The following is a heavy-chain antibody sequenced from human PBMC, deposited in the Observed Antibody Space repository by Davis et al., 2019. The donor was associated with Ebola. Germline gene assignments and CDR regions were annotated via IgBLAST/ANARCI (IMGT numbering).Heavy chain of an antibody. V-gene: IGHV3-20*01. CDR1: GFTFSNYY. J-gene: IGHJ4*02. Sequence: GESLNTPCASPGFTFSNYYLHGVRQAPRKGREWGSGINWNGGSTGYEESVKGRFTISGDNAKNSLYLQMNSLRAEDTALYHWARGLGYGDYVEPLDNWGQGSLVTVSS. D-gene: IGHD4-17*01. CDR3: ARGLGYGDYVEPLDN. CDR2: INWNGGST.